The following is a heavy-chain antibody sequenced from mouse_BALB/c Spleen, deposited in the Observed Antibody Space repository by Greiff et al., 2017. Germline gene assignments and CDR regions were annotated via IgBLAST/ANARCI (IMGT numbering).Heavy chain of an antibody. CDR2: INPDSSTI. V-gene: IGHV4-1*02. Sequence: EVKLLESGGGLVQPGGSLKLSCAASGFDFSRYWMSWVRQAPGKGLEWIGEINPDSSTINYTPSLKDKFIISRDNAKNTLYLQTSKVRSEDTALYYCARPRTGSAWFAYWGQGTLVTVSA. CDR1: GFDFSRYW. J-gene: IGHJ3*01. D-gene: IGHD4-1*01. CDR3: ARPRTGSAWFAY.